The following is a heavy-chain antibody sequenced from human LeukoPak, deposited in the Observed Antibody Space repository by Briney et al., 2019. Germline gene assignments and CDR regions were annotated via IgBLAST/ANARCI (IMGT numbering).Heavy chain of an antibody. CDR1: GVSFSSNS. Sequence: GGSLRLSCAASGVSFSSNSMDWVRQAPGEGLEWVSSISSSSHYTYYADSLKSRFTISRDNAKNSLYLQISSLRAEGTAVYYCARVGYSYGCSLSYFDCRGQGNLVTVSS. CDR3: ARVGYSYGCSLSYFDC. J-gene: IGHJ4*02. D-gene: IGHD5-18*01. V-gene: IGHV3-21*01. CDR2: ISSSSHYT.